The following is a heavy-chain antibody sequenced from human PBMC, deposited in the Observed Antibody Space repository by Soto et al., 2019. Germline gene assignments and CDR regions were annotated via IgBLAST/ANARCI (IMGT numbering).Heavy chain of an antibody. CDR1: GFSLTTRGVG. J-gene: IGHJ5*02. D-gene: IGHD3-16*02. V-gene: IGHV2-5*02. CDR3: APILNSYRYDWFDP. Sequence: QITLKESGPTLVKPTQTLTLTCTFSGFSLTTRGVGVGWIRQPPGKALECLALIYWDDDKRYSPSLQSRLTITKDNSKNPVVLTMTIVDPVDTCSSACAPILNSYRYDWFDPWGQGTLVSVSS. CDR2: IYWDDDK.